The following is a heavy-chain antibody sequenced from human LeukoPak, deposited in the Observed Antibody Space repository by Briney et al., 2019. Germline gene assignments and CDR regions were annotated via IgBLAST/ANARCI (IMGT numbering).Heavy chain of an antibody. CDR1: GGSISSSSYY. V-gene: IGHV4-39*07. CDR3: ARAPCISGNCDGPRFDY. Sequence: PSETLSLTCTVSGGSISSSSYYWGWIRQPPGKGLEWIGSIYYSGSTYYNPSLKSRVTISVDTSKNQFSLKLNSVTAADTAVYYCARAPCISGNCDGPRFDYWGQGTLVTVSS. D-gene: IGHD1-20*01. J-gene: IGHJ4*02. CDR2: IYYSGST.